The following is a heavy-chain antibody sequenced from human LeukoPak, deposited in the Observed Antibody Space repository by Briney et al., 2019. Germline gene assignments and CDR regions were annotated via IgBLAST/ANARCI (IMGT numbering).Heavy chain of an antibody. Sequence: GASVKVSCKASGGTFSSYAISWVRQAPGQGLEWMGWISPNSGDTDITQKFQGRVTMTRDTSIATSYMEVDSLTSDDTAVYYCARESACGTTNCLAPADWLDPWGQGTLVIVSS. D-gene: IGHD2-2*01. J-gene: IGHJ5*02. CDR2: ISPNSGDT. CDR1: GGTFSSYA. CDR3: ARESACGTTNCLAPADWLDP. V-gene: IGHV1-2*02.